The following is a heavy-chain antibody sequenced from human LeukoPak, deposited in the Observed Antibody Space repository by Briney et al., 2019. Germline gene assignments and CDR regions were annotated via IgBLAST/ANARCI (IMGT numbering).Heavy chain of an antibody. Sequence: GRSLRLSCAASGFTFSSYGMHWVRQAPGKGLEWVAVISYDGSNKYYADSVKGRFTISRDNSKNTLYLQMNSLRAEDTAVYYCAKEGGRDYFWSGSHFDYWGQGTLVTVSS. CDR1: GFTFSSYG. J-gene: IGHJ4*02. D-gene: IGHD3-3*01. CDR3: AKEGGRDYFWSGSHFDY. V-gene: IGHV3-30*18. CDR2: ISYDGSNK.